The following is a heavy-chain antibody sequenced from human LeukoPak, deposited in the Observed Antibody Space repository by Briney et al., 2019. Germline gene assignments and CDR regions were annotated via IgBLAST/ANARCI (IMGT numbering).Heavy chain of an antibody. CDR3: ARDLEIDGYSYGVFDY. CDR2: INPSGGST. CDR1: GYTFTRYY. D-gene: IGHD5-18*01. Sequence: ASVTVSCKASGYTFTRYYMHWVRQAPGQGLEWMGVINPSGGSTRYAQSFQGRVTLTRDTSTSTFYMGLSSLRSEDTAVYYCARDLEIDGYSYGVFDYWGQGTLLTVPS. V-gene: IGHV1-46*01. J-gene: IGHJ4*02.